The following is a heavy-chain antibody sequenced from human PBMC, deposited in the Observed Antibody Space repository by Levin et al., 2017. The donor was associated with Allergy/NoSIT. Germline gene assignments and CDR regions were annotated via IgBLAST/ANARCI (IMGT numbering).Heavy chain of an antibody. CDR1: GYSFSNSW. CDR2: IYPADSDT. V-gene: IGHV5-51*01. D-gene: IGHD5-12*01. J-gene: IGHJ4*02. CDR3: ARVSYSGYEFGY. Sequence: GESLKISCKGSGYSFSNSWIGWARQMSGKGLEWMGIIYPADSDTRYSPSFQGQVTISADKSITTAYLQWSSLKASDTAMYYCARVSYSGYEFGYWGQGTLVTVSS.